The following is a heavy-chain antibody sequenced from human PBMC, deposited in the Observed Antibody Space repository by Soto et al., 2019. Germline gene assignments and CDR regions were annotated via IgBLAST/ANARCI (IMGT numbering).Heavy chain of an antibody. J-gene: IGHJ4*02. CDR2: IYYSGST. CDR3: AREAPYCSGGSCPAAYSDY. Sequence: SETLSLTCTVSGGSISSYYWSWIRQPPGKGLEWIGYIYYSGSTNYNPSLKSRVTISVDTSKNQFSLKLSSVTAADTAVYYCAREAPYCSGGSCPAAYSDYWGQGTLVTVSS. CDR1: GGSISSYY. D-gene: IGHD2-15*01. V-gene: IGHV4-59*01.